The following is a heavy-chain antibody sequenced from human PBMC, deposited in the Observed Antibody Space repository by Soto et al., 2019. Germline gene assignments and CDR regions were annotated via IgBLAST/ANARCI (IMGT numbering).Heavy chain of an antibody. CDR1: GYTFTAYY. CDR2: SNPHSGDT. D-gene: IGHD1-1*01. J-gene: IGHJ4*01. Sequence: QVQLVQSGAEVKKPGASVKVSCQTSGYTFTAYYLHWVRQAPGQGLEWMGWSNPHSGDTNYAQKFQGWVTMTRDTSIRTAYMDLNRLRSDDTAVYYCAHYNWNDGDFDYWGQGTLVTVSS. V-gene: IGHV1-2*04. CDR3: AHYNWNDGDFDY.